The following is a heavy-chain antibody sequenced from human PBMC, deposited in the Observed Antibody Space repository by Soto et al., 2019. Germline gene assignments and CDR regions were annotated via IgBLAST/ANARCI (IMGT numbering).Heavy chain of an antibody. Sequence: PSETLSLTCTVSGGSISGYYWSWIRQPPGKGLEWIGNVYYSGGAKYNPSVKRRVSISVDTSKNQFSLNPSSVTAADTAVYYCTRDGDGRMTKHPYYYYGMDVWGPGIKVTVSS. J-gene: IGHJ6*02. CDR1: GGSISGYY. CDR2: VYYSGGA. D-gene: IGHD2-21*02. V-gene: IGHV4-59*01. CDR3: TRDGDGRMTKHPYYYYGMDV.